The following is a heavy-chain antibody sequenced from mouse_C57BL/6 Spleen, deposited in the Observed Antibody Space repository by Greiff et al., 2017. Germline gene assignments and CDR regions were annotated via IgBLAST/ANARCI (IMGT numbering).Heavy chain of an antibody. CDR3: AANYYGSSYDAMDY. D-gene: IGHD1-1*01. Sequence: EVQGVESGGGLVKPGGSLKLSCAASGFTFSDYGMHWVRQAPEKGLEWVAYISSGSSTIYYSDTVKGRFTISRDNAKNTLFLQMTSLRSEDTAMYYCAANYYGSSYDAMDYWGQGTSVTVSS. CDR1: GFTFSDYG. CDR2: ISSGSSTI. V-gene: IGHV5-17*01. J-gene: IGHJ4*01.